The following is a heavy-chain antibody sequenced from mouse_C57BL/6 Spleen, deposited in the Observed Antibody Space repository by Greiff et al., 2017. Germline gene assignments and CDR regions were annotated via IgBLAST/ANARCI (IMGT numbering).Heavy chain of an antibody. V-gene: IGHV1-64*01. Sequence: QVQLKQPGAELVKPGASVKLSCKASGYTFTSYWMHWVKQRPGQGLEWIGMIHPNSGSTNYNEKFKSKATLTVDKSSSTAYMQLSSLTSEDSAVYYCARVIYYDSAWFAYWGQGTLVTVSA. CDR2: IHPNSGST. J-gene: IGHJ3*01. CDR3: ARVIYYDSAWFAY. D-gene: IGHD2-4*01. CDR1: GYTFTSYW.